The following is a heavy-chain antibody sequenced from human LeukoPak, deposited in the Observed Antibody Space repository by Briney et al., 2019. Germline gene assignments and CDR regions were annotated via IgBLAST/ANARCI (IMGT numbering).Heavy chain of an antibody. D-gene: IGHD3-3*01. Sequence: TSETLSLTCTVSGGSISSSTYYWGWIRQPPGKGLEWIGSIYYSVSTYYNPSLKSRVTISVDTSKNQFSLKLSSVTAADTAVYYCASRSSIWSGYQDTLYYFDSWGQGTLVTVSS. CDR2: IYYSVST. J-gene: IGHJ4*02. V-gene: IGHV4-39*07. CDR1: GGSISSSTYY. CDR3: ASRSSIWSGYQDTLYYFDS.